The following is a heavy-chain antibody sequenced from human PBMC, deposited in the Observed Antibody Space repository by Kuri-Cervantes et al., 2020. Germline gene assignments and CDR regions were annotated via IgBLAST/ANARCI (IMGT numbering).Heavy chain of an antibody. CDR1: GYTFTSYG. CDR3: ARAEYDFWSGYNIVATYYFDY. V-gene: IGHV1-46*01. Sequence: ASVKVSCKASGYTFTSYGISWVRQAPGQGLEWMGIINPSGGSTSYAQKFQGRVTMTRDTSTSTVYMELSSLRAEDTAVYYCARAEYDFWSGYNIVATYYFDYWGQGTLVTVSS. D-gene: IGHD3-3*01. CDR2: INPSGGST. J-gene: IGHJ4*02.